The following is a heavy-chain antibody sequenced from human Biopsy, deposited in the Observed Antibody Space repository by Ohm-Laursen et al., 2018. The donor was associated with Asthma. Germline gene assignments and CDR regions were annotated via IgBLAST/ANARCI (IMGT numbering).Heavy chain of an antibody. CDR1: GGSVSSGSYY. CDR3: ARVPTTLRYFDL. D-gene: IGHD2-15*01. V-gene: IGHV4-61*01. Sequence: PPGTLSLTCTASGGSVSSGSYYWSWIRQPPGKGLAWVSYISYSGSTDYNPSLKSRLTISMDTSKNQFSLKLSSVTAADTAVYYCARVPTTLRYFDLWGRGTLVTVSS. CDR2: ISYSGST. J-gene: IGHJ2*01.